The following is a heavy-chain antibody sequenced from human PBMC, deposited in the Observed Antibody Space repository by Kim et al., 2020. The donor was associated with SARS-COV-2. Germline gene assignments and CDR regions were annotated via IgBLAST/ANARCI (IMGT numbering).Heavy chain of an antibody. CDR3: ARGDYYVLNPHWYFDL. J-gene: IGHJ2*01. D-gene: IGHD3-10*02. V-gene: IGHV3-11*01. Sequence: SVKGRFTISRDNAKNSVLLQLSSLTAEDTAVYYCARGDYYVLNPHWYFDLWGRGTLVTVSS.